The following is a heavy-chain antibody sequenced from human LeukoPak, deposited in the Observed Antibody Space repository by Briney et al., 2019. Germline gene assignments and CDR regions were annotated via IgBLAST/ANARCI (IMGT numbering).Heavy chain of an antibody. D-gene: IGHD3-22*01. Sequence: ASVKVSCKASGYTFTSYYMHWVRQAPGQGLEWMGIINPSGGSTSYAQKFQGRVTMTRDTSTSTVYMELSSPRSEDTAVYYCARDARTSYDSSGYYFDYWGQGTLVTVS. CDR1: GYTFTSYY. CDR3: ARDARTSYDSSGYYFDY. J-gene: IGHJ4*02. CDR2: INPSGGST. V-gene: IGHV1-46*01.